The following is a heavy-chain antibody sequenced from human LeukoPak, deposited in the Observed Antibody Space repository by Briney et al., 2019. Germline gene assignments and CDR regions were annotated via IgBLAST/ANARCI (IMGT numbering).Heavy chain of an antibody. CDR3: ARDSSGYSVFDY. V-gene: IGHV4-30-4*01. CDR1: GGSISSGDYY. Sequence: PSETLSLTCTVSGGSISSGDYYWSWIRQPPGKGLERIGYIYYSGSTYYNPSLKSRVTISVDTSKNQFSLKLSSVTAADTAVYYCARDSSGYSVFDYWGQGTLVTVSS. J-gene: IGHJ4*02. CDR2: IYYSGST. D-gene: IGHD3-22*01.